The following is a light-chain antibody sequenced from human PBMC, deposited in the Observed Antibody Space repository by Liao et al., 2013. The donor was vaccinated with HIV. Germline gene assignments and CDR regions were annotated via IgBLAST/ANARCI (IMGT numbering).Light chain of an antibody. Sequence: SYVLTQPPSVSVAPGKTATITCGGNNIGSNSVHWYQQKPGQAPVLVIYYDNDRPSGIPERFSGSNSGNTATLTISGTQAMDAADYYCQAWDTSTACVVFGGGTKLTVL. V-gene: IGLV3-21*01. CDR3: QAWDTSTACVV. CDR1: NIGSNS. CDR2: YDN. J-gene: IGLJ2*01.